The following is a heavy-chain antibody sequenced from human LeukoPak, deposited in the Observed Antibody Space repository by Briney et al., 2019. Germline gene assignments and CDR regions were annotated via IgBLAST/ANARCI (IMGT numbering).Heavy chain of an antibody. D-gene: IGHD6-13*01. CDR1: GYTFTSYY. CDR3: ARGDSSSWYYYYGMDV. Sequence: ASVKVSCTASGYTFTSYYMHWVRQAPGQGLEWVGIINPSGGSTSYAQKFQGRVTMTRDTSTSTVYMELSSLRSEDTAVYYCARGDSSSWYYYYGMDVWGQGTTVTVSS. J-gene: IGHJ6*02. V-gene: IGHV1-46*01. CDR2: INPSGGST.